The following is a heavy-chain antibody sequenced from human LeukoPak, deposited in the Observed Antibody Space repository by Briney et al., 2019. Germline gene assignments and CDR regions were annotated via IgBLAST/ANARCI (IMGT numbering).Heavy chain of an antibody. CDR1: GFTFSSYG. J-gene: IGHJ4*02. Sequence: GGSLRLSCAASGFTFSSYGMHWVRQAPGKGLDWLAFIRYDGSNKYYADSVKGRFTISRDNSKNTLYLQMNSLRAEDTAVYYCAKDFNPLLTVTTLDYWGQGTLVTVSS. D-gene: IGHD4-17*01. CDR3: AKDFNPLLTVTTLDY. V-gene: IGHV3-30*02. CDR2: IRYDGSNK.